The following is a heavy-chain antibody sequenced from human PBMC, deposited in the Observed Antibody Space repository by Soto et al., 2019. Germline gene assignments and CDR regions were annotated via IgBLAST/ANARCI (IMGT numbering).Heavy chain of an antibody. D-gene: IGHD2-21*01. Sequence: EVQLLESGGGLVQPGGSLEVSCRASGFNFGNYAMSWVRQAPGKGPEWVSSVGGDASDRPYADSVRGRFTISRDNSKNPLYLHMNSLRAEDTAIYFCAKDFITRNGIFDPFDIWGQGTTVSVSA. J-gene: IGHJ3*02. CDR2: VGGDASDR. CDR1: GFNFGNYA. V-gene: IGHV3-23*01. CDR3: AKDFITRNGIFDPFDI.